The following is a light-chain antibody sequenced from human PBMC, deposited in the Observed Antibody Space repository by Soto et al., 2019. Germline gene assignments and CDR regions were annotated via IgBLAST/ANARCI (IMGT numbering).Light chain of an antibody. CDR3: QQVKTYPRT. CDR1: QAVPNN. Sequence: DIDLAQSPSFLSASVGDRVTIACRPSQAVPNNMAWYQQKPGKPPKLLIYEESTLHSGVPSRFSGRKSGTQFTLTIDSLQPEDFATYYCQQVKTYPRTFGGGTEVDIK. V-gene: IGKV1-9*01. CDR2: EES. J-gene: IGKJ4*01.